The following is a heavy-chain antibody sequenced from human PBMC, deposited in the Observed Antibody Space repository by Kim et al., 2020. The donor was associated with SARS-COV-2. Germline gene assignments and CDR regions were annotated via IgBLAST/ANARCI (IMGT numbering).Heavy chain of an antibody. CDR3: ARTIAGRPEAFDI. J-gene: IGHJ3*02. CDR1: GGSISSSNYY. CDR2: IYYSGNT. V-gene: IGHV4-39*01. D-gene: IGHD6-6*01. Sequence: ESLSLTCTVSGGSISSSNYYWGWIRQPPGKGLEWIGYIYYSGNTYYNPSLKSRVTVSVDTSKNQFSLKLSSVTAADTAVYYCARTIAGRPEAFDIWGQGTMVTVSS.